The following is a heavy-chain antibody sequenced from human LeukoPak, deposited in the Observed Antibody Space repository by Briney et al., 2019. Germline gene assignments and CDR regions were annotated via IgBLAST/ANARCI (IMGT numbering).Heavy chain of an antibody. Sequence: GGSLRLSCAASGFTFDSYAMSWVRQAPWKGLEWVSGVSGSGGSTYYADSVRGRFTISRDNSKNTLFLQMNSLRAEDTAVYYWARDQGLRPNGSGIYEFDNWGREPWSPSPQ. D-gene: IGHD3-10*01. J-gene: IGHJ4*02. CDR1: GFTFDSYA. CDR3: ARDQGLRPNGSGIYEFDN. CDR2: VSGSGGST. V-gene: IGHV3-23*01.